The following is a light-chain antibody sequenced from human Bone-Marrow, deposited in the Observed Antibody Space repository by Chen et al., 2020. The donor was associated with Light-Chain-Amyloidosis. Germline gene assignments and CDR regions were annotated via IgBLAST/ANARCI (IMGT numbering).Light chain of an antibody. J-gene: IGLJ3*02. CDR2: DDS. Sequence: SSVLTQPSSVSVAPGQTATIACGGNNIGSTSVHWYQQTPGQAPLLVVYDDSDRPSGIPERWSGSNSGNTATLTISRVEAGDEADYYCQVWDRSSDRPVFGGGTKLTVL. V-gene: IGLV3-21*02. CDR1: NIGSTS. CDR3: QVWDRSSDRPV.